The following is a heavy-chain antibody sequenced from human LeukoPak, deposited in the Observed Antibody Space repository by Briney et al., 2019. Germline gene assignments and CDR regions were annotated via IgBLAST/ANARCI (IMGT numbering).Heavy chain of an antibody. J-gene: IGHJ4*01. D-gene: IGHD2-15*01. CDR3: ARDRDVDDFDS. CDR2: MSYSGHT. V-gene: IGHV4-34*11. Sequence: PSETLSLTCGVNGEPFSSYYWTWIRQPPGKGLEWIVSMSYSGHTYYNPSLKSRVTTSIDTSKNQLSLNLKSVTAADTAVYYCARDRDVDDFDSWGHGTLVTVSS. CDR1: GEPFSSYY.